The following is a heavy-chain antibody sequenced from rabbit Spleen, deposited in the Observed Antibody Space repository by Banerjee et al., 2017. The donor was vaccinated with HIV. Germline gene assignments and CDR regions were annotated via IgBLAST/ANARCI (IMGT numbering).Heavy chain of an antibody. V-gene: IGHV1S7*01. CDR2: IDPVFGIT. D-gene: IGHD8-1*01. Sequence: QLKESGGGLVQPGGSLKLSCKASGFDFSNYYMNWVRQAPGKGLEWIGYIDPVFGITYYASWVNGRFTISSHNAQNTLYLQLNSLTAADTATYFCARGYADSSGLPTYYFNLWGPGTLVTVS. CDR1: GFDFSNYY. CDR3: ARGYADSSGLPTYYFNL. J-gene: IGHJ4*01.